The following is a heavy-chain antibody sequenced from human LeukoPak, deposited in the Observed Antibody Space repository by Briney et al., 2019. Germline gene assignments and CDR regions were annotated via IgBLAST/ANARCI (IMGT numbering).Heavy chain of an antibody. D-gene: IGHD2-21*02. CDR2: IWYDGSNK. J-gene: IGHJ6*02. Sequence: GGSLRLSCAASGFTFSSYGMHWVRQAPGKGLEWVAVIWYDGSNKYYADSVRGRFTISRDNSKNTLYLQMNSLRAEDTAVYYCARDTCGGDCYSRVNYYYGMDVWGQGTTVTVSS. CDR3: ARDTCGGDCYSRVNYYYGMDV. V-gene: IGHV3-33*01. CDR1: GFTFSSYG.